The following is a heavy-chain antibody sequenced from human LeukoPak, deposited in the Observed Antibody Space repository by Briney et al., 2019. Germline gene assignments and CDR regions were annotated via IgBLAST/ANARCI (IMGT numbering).Heavy chain of an antibody. CDR1: GGSISSSNYY. CDR2: IYYSGST. Sequence: NPLETLSLTCTVSGGSISSSNYYWSWIRQPPGKGLEWIGYIYYSGSTNYNPSLKSRVTISVDTSKNQFSLKLSSVTAADTAVYYCARVDPDSSSTLEVFDYWGQGTLVTVSS. V-gene: IGHV4-61*01. J-gene: IGHJ4*02. D-gene: IGHD6-6*01. CDR3: ARVDPDSSSTLEVFDY.